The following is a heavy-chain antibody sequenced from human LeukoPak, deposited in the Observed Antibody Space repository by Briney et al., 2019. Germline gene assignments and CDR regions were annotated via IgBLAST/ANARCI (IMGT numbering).Heavy chain of an antibody. Sequence: SETLSLTCTVSGGSISGSYWSWIRQPPGQGLDWIAYMYKRGSTNYHHSLKRRVNISIDTSKTQFSLKLSSLTAADTAIYYCARGIESYGDYGYWGQGILVTVSS. CDR2: MYKRGST. D-gene: IGHD4-17*01. J-gene: IGHJ4*02. CDR1: GGSISGSY. V-gene: IGHV4-59*01. CDR3: ARGIESYGDYGY.